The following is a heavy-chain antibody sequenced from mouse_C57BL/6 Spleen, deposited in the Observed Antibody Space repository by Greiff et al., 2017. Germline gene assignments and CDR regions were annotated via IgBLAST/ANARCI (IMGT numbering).Heavy chain of an antibody. Sequence: QVQLQQPGAELVKPGASVKLSCKASGYTFTSYWMQWVKQRPGQGLEWIGEIDPSDSYTNYNQKCKGKATLTVDTTSSTAYMQLSSLTSEDSSVYYCARGGYGRAYWGQGTLVTVSA. CDR1: GYTFTSYW. J-gene: IGHJ3*01. D-gene: IGHD3-1*01. V-gene: IGHV1-50*01. CDR3: ARGGYGRAY. CDR2: IDPSDSYT.